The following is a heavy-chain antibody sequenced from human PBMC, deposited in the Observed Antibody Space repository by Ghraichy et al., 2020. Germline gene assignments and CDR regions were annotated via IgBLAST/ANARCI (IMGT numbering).Heavy chain of an antibody. CDR3: AKGVAALIDI. J-gene: IGHJ3*02. Sequence: GWRGGVPGRGLEGVASIGDTGAVRNIAHSVQGRFTISRDNSNNILYLQMDSLTAEDTAMYYCAKGVAALIDIWGQGTMVTVSS. CDR2: IGDTGAVR. V-gene: IGHV3-23*01. D-gene: IGHD6-19*01.